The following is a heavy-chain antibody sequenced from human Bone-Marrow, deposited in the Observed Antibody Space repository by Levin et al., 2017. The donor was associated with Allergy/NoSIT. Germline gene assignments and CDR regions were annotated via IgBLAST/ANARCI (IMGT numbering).Heavy chain of an antibody. CDR1: GGSISSSNW. CDR2: IYHSGST. V-gene: IGHV4-4*02. J-gene: IGHJ4*02. Sequence: SETLSLTCAVSGGSISSSNWWSWVRQPPGKGLEWIGEIYHSGSTNYNSSLKSRVTISVDKSKNQFSLKLTSVTAADTAVYYCARTFSGSYYNYWGQGTLVTVSS. CDR3: ARTFSGSYYNY. D-gene: IGHD3-10*01.